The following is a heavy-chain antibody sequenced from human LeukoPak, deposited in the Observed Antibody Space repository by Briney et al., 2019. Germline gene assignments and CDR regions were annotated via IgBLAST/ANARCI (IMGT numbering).Heavy chain of an antibody. Sequence: QPGGSLILSCAASGFTFSSYAMSWVRQAPGKGLEWVSAISGSGGSTYYADSVKGRFTISRDNSKNTLYLQMNSLRAEDTAVYYCAKHSGSYYTAFDYWGQGTLVTVSS. J-gene: IGHJ4*02. D-gene: IGHD1-26*01. CDR2: ISGSGGST. CDR3: AKHSGSYYTAFDY. V-gene: IGHV3-23*01. CDR1: GFTFSSYA.